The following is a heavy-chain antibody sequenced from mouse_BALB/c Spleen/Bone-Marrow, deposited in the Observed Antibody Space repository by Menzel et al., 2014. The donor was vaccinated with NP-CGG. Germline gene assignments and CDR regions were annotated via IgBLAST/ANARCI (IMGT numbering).Heavy chain of an antibody. D-gene: IGHD2-4*01. V-gene: IGHV1S41*01. CDR3: ARARSTVITTWYFGV. CDR2: FAPGSGNT. J-gene: IGHJ1*01. CDR1: GYTFTSYW. Sequence: DLVKPGASVKLSCKASGYTFTSYWINWIKQRPGQGLEWIGRFAPGSGNTYYNEMFKGKATLTVDTSSSTAYIQLSSLSSEDSAVYFCARARSTVITTWYFGVWGAGTTVTVSS.